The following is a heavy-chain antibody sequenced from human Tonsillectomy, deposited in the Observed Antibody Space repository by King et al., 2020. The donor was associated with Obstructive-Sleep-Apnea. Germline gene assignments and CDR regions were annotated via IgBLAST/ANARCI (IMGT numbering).Heavy chain of an antibody. CDR3: AKGLLSAPVEYGMGV. V-gene: IGHV3-23*04. CDR2: MSGGGGST. J-gene: IGHJ6*04. D-gene: IGHD4-23*01. CDR1: GFTFSSYG. Sequence: VQLVESGGGLVQPGGSLRLCCAASGFTFSSYGMSWVRQAPGKGLEWVSAMSGGGGSTYYADSVTGRFTISRDNSKNTRYLQMNSLRAEDTAVYYCAKGLLSAPVEYGMGVWGKGTTVTVSS.